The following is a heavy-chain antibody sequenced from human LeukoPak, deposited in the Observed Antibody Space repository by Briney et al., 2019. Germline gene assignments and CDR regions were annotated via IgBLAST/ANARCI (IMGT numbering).Heavy chain of an antibody. Sequence: PGESLKISCKGSGYSFTSYWIGWVRQLPGKGLEWMGIIYPGDSDTRYSPSFQGQVTISADKSISTAYLQWSSLKASDTAMYYCARQERIQLWLPDYWGQGTLVTVSS. J-gene: IGHJ4*02. CDR1: GYSFTSYW. D-gene: IGHD5-18*01. CDR2: IYPGDSDT. V-gene: IGHV5-51*01. CDR3: ARQERIQLWLPDY.